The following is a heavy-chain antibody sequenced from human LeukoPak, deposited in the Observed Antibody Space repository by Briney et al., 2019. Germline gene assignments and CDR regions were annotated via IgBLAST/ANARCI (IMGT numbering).Heavy chain of an antibody. CDR2: INPSGGGT. Sequence: ASVKVSCKASGYTFTSYYIHWVRQAPGQGLEGMGVINPSGGGTSYAQKFQRRVTMTRDTSTSTVYMDLRSLRSEDTAVYFCARDMLAVPSNWFDPWGQGTLVTVSS. CDR3: ARDMLAVPSNWFDP. D-gene: IGHD2-8*01. J-gene: IGHJ5*02. V-gene: IGHV1-46*01. CDR1: GYTFTSYY.